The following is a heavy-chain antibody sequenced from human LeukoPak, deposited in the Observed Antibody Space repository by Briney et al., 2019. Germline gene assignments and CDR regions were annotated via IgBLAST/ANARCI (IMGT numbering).Heavy chain of an antibody. V-gene: IGHV5-10-1*01. CDR3: ARQEIAESPDY. CDR2: IDPSDSYT. D-gene: IGHD6-13*01. Sequence: GESLKISCKGSGYSFTSYWISWVRQMPGKGLEWMGRIDPSDSYTNYSPSFQGHVAISADKSISTAYLQWSSLKASDSAMYYCARQEIAESPDYWGQGTLVTVSS. J-gene: IGHJ4*02. CDR1: GYSFTSYW.